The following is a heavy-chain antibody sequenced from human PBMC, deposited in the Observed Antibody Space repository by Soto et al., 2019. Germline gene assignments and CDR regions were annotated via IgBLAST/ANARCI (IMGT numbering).Heavy chain of an antibody. V-gene: IGHV3-30*03. CDR1: GFTFSNYG. J-gene: IGHJ4*02. CDR2: ISYDGNNR. Sequence: QVQLVESGGGVVQPGGSLRLSCAASGFTFSNYGMHWVRQAPGKGLEWVAVISYDGNNRYYGDSVKGRVTISRDNSKNTVYLQMNSLRVEDTAVYYCASTWSGYYYFDSWGQGTLVTVSS. CDR3: ASTWSGYYYFDS. D-gene: IGHD3-3*01.